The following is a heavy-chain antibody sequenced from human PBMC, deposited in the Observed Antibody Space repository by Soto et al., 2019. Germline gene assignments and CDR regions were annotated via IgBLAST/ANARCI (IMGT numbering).Heavy chain of an antibody. CDR2: ISSSSSYI. CDR1: GFTFSSYS. J-gene: IGHJ3*02. V-gene: IGHV3-21*01. Sequence: GGSLRLSFAASGFTFSSYSMNWVRQAPGKGLEWVSSISSSSSYICYADSVKGRFTISRDSAKNSLYMQMNSLRAEDTAVYYCARVDGRYCSSTSCPDALDIWGQGTIVTVSS. D-gene: IGHD2-2*01. CDR3: ARVDGRYCSSTSCPDALDI.